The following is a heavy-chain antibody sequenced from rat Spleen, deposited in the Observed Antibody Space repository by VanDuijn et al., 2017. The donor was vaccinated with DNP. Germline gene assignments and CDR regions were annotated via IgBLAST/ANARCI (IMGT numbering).Heavy chain of an antibody. CDR3: ARGGDGIWFAY. D-gene: IGHD1-1*01. J-gene: IGHJ3*01. Sequence: QVQLQQSGAELAKPGSSVRISCKASGYTFSNNYIACIKQTTGQGLEYVGYINTGSGHTHYNERFRGKATLTVDKSSGTAFIQLSSLTPDDSAVYYCARGGDGIWFAYWGLGSLVTVSS. CDR2: INTGSGHT. V-gene: IGHV1-43*01. CDR1: GYTFSNNY.